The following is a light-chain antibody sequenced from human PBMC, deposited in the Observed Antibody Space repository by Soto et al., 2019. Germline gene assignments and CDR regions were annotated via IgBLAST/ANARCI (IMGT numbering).Light chain of an antibody. Sequence: EIVLTQSPGTLSLSPGERATLSCRASQTVTNNYLAWYQQKPGQAPRLLIYGASTRATGIPDRFSGSGSGTDFALTISRLEPDDFAVYCCQQSVWSPQFTFGPGTKVDVK. CDR2: GAS. CDR1: QTVTNNY. J-gene: IGKJ3*01. V-gene: IGKV3-20*01. CDR3: QQSVWSPQFT.